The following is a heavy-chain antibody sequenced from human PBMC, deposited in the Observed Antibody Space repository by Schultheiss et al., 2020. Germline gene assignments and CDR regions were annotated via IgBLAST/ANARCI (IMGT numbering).Heavy chain of an antibody. Sequence: SQTLSLTCAISGDSVSSNSAAWNWIRQSPSRGLEWLGRTYYRSKWYNDYAVSVKSRITINPDTSKNQFSLQLNSVTPEDTAVYYCARGGYSSGWYVYYYYGMDVWGQGTTVTVS. J-gene: IGHJ6*02. CDR1: GDSVSSNSAA. D-gene: IGHD6-19*01. CDR2: TYYRSKWYN. V-gene: IGHV6-1*01. CDR3: ARGGYSSGWYVYYYYGMDV.